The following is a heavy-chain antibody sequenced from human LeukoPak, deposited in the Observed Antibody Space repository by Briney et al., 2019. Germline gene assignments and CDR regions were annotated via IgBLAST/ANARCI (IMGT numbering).Heavy chain of an antibody. Sequence: SETLSLTCTVSGGSISSYYWSWIRQPPGKGLEWIGYIYYSGGTNYNPSLKSRVTISVDTSKNQFSLKLSSVTAADTAVYYCARGGGSSWYTAAFDIWGQGTMVTVSS. V-gene: IGHV4-59*01. CDR3: ARGGGSSWYTAAFDI. CDR1: GGSISSYY. CDR2: IYYSGGT. J-gene: IGHJ3*02. D-gene: IGHD6-13*01.